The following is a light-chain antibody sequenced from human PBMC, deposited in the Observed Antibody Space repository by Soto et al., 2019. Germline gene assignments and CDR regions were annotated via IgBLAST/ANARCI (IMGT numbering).Light chain of an antibody. CDR2: ATS. CDR1: QGIAPY. CDR3: QKYNSAPLT. Sequence: DVQMTQSPSSLSAFVGDRVTITCRASQGIAPYLAWFQQKPWKVPKLLLYATSTLQSGVPSRFSGRGSGTDFTLTINSLQPEDVGTYYCQKYNSAPLTFGGGTKVEIK. J-gene: IGKJ4*01. V-gene: IGKV1-27*01.